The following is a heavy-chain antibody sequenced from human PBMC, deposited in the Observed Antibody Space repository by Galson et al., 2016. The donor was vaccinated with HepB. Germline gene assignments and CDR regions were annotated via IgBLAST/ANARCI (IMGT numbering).Heavy chain of an antibody. CDR2: IIPISGTA. V-gene: IGHV1-69*13. CDR3: AGEVAQPKYNNGYVGYFDY. Sequence: SVKVSCKASGGTFSHYAISWVRQAPGQGLEWMGGIIPISGTATYQQKFQGRVTLTADASTTLVYMEVNSLRSEDTAMYYCAGEVAQPKYNNGYVGYFDYWGQGTLVTVAS. D-gene: IGHD1-20*01. CDR1: GGTFSHYA. J-gene: IGHJ4*02.